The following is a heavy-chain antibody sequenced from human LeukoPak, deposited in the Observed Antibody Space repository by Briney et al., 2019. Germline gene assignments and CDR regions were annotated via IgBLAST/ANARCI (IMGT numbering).Heavy chain of an antibody. D-gene: IGHD3-22*01. CDR3: GSSHYYDSGGYYYDY. V-gene: IGHV3-23*01. J-gene: IGHJ4*02. Sequence: PGGSLRLSCAASGFTFSSYAMSWVRQAPGRGLEWVSAITIRGDATYYADSVKGRFTVSRDNSRSSVYLQMNSLRAEDTAVYYCGSSHYYDSGGYYYDYRGQGTLVTVSS. CDR1: GFTFSSYA. CDR2: ITIRGDAT.